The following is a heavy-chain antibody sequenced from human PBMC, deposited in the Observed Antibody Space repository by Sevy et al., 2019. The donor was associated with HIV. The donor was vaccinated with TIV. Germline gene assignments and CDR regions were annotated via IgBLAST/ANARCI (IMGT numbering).Heavy chain of an antibody. J-gene: IGHJ6*02. V-gene: IGHV3-9*03. CDR1: GFNFDDYV. CDR2: ISWNSGSI. CDR3: AKGLGLYYYYAMDV. Sequence: GGSLRLSCAASGFNFDDYVMHWVRQAPGKGLEWVSGISWNSGSIGYAESVKGRFTISRDNATKSLFLQMNSLRTEDMALYYCAKGLGLYYYYAMDVWGQGTTVTVSS.